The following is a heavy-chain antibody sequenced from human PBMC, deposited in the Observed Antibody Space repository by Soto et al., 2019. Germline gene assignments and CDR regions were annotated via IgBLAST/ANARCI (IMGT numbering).Heavy chain of an antibody. CDR3: ERQDDP. CDR2: XNAGNGNT. V-gene: IGHV1-3*01. Sequence: XSVKVSCKASGSTFTSYAMHWVRQAPGQTTXWMGWXNAGNGNTKYXXKFQGRVXXNRDTSASTAYMELSSMRSEDTAVYYCERQDDPWGQGTLVTASS. CDR1: GSTFTSYA. D-gene: IGHD2-15*01. J-gene: IGHJ5*02.